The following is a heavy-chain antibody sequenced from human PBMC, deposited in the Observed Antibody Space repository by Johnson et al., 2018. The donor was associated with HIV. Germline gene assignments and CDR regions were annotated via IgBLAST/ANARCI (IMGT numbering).Heavy chain of an antibody. V-gene: IGHV3-53*01. CDR2: IYSGGST. J-gene: IGHJ3*02. CDR3: ARESGGQYDAFDI. CDR1: GFTVSSNY. D-gene: IGHD3-16*01. Sequence: VQLVESGGGLIQPGGSLRLSCAASGFTVSSNYMSWVRQAPGKGLEWVSVIYSGGSTYYADSVKGRFTISRDNSKNTRYLQMNSLRAEDTAVYYCARESGGQYDAFDIWGQGTMVTVSS.